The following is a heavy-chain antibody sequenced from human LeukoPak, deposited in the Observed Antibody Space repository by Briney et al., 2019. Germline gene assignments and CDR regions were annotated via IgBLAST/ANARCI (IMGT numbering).Heavy chain of an antibody. V-gene: IGHV3-30*02. Sequence: PGGSLRLSCAASGLTFSRYGMHWVRQAPGKGLEWVAYIRYDGSYKHYADSVKGRFTISRDNSKNTLYLQMNSLRAEDTAVYYCARTLLRFLEWVPVDYWGQGTLVTVSS. CDR3: ARTLLRFLEWVPVDY. CDR2: IRYDGSYK. J-gene: IGHJ4*02. CDR1: GLTFSRYG. D-gene: IGHD3-3*01.